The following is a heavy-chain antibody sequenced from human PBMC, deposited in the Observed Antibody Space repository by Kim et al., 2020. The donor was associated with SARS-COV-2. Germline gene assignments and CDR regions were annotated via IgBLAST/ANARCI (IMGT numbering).Heavy chain of an antibody. D-gene: IGHD2-15*01. CDR3: ARGGIVVVVAAARRFDY. J-gene: IGHJ4*02. CDR2: INHSGST. V-gene: IGHV4-34*01. Sequence: SETLSLTCAVYGGSFSGYYWSWIRQPPGKGLEWIGEINHSGSTNYNPSLKSRVTISVDTSKNQFSLKLSSVTAADTAVYYCARGGIVVVVAAARRFDYWGQGTLVTVSS. CDR1: GGSFSGYY.